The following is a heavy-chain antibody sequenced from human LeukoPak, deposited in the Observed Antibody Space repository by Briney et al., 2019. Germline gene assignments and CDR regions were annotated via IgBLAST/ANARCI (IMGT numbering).Heavy chain of an antibody. Sequence: GGSLRLSCAASGFTFSNYDMHWVRQAPGKGLEWVAVISYDGSDKYYADSVKGRFTISRDNSKNTLYLQMNSLRAEDTAVYYCAKDRSGSYLDYWGQGTLGTVSS. CDR2: ISYDGSDK. D-gene: IGHD1-26*01. CDR3: AKDRSGSYLDY. V-gene: IGHV3-30*18. J-gene: IGHJ4*02. CDR1: GFTFSNYD.